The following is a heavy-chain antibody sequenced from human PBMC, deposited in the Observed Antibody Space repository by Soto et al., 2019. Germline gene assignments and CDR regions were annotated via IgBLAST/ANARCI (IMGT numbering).Heavy chain of an antibody. J-gene: IGHJ6*02. V-gene: IGHV1-69*01. CDR3: ARVLYYGSGSYSPYGMDV. CDR1: GVSFNNNG. Sequence: QVQLVQSGAEVKKPGSSVKVSCKTSGVSFNNNGIGWVRQAPGHGLEWMGGVSPPFRTSNYARKFQGRMSITADASTGTVNMDLSSLTSEDTAQYYSARVLYYGSGSYSPYGMDVWGQGTMVTVSS. CDR2: VSPPFRTS. D-gene: IGHD3-10*01.